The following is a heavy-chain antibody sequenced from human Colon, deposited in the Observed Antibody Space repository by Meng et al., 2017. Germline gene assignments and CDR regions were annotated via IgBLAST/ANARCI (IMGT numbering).Heavy chain of an antibody. D-gene: IGHD4-17*01. CDR1: GGSISSGGFY. V-gene: IGHV4-31*03. Sequence: QVQLGESGPELVKPSQTLSLTCTVSGGSISSGGFYWSWIRQHPGKGLEWIGYIYYSGSTYYNPSLRSRVAISIDTSKNQFSLKLTSVTAADTAVYFCARTNYGDYNWFDPWGQGTLVTVSS. CDR3: ARTNYGDYNWFDP. CDR2: IYYSGST. J-gene: IGHJ5*02.